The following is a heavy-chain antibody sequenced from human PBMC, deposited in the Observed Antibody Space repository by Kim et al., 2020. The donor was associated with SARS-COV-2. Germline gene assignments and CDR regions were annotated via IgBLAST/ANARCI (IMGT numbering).Heavy chain of an antibody. J-gene: IGHJ3*02. CDR2: IIPIFGTA. CDR1: GGTFSSYA. CDR3: ARAGWSGNVKHDAFDI. D-gene: IGHD3-3*01. V-gene: IGHV1-69*13. Sequence: SVKVSCKASGGTFSSYAISWVRQAPGQGLEWMGGIIPIFGTANYAQKFQGRVTITADESTSTAYMELSSLRSEDTAVYYCARAGWSGNVKHDAFDIWGQGTMVTVSS.